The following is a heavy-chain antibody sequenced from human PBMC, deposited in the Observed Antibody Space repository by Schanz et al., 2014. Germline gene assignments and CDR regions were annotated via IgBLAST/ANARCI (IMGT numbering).Heavy chain of an antibody. CDR3: AREEGWGRAAAGPKHYYYGMDV. CDR2: ISSSSSYI. V-gene: IGHV3-21*01. D-gene: IGHD6-13*01. J-gene: IGHJ6*02. CDR1: GFTFSSYA. Sequence: EVQLLESGGGLVQPGGSLRLSCAASGFTFSSYAMSWVRQAPGKGLEWVSSISSSSSYIYYADSVKGRFTISRDNAKNSLYLQMNSLRAEDTAVYYCAREEGWGRAAAGPKHYYYGMDVWGQGTTDTVSS.